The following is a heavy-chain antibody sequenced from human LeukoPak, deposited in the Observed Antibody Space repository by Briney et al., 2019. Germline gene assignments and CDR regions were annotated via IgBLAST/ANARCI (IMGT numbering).Heavy chain of an antibody. CDR2: INAGNGNT. CDR1: GCTFTSYA. D-gene: IGHD2-15*01. CDR3: ARVGRSSGGSLGYYFDY. J-gene: IGHJ4*02. Sequence: ASVKVSCKASGCTFTSYAMHWVRQAPGQRLEWMGWINAGNGNTKYSQKFQGRVTITRDTSASTAYMELSSLRSEDTAVYYCARVGRSSGGSLGYYFDYWGQGTLVTVSS. V-gene: IGHV1-3*01.